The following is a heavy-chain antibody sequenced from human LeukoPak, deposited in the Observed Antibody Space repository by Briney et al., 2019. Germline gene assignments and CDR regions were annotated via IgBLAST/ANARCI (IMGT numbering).Heavy chain of an antibody. V-gene: IGHV1-2*02. J-gene: IGHJ4*02. CDR2: INPNGGT. CDR3: ARAPLEGFDF. CDR1: GYTFTSYG. Sequence: GASVKVSCKASGYTFTSYGISWVRQAPGQGLEWMGWINPNGGTNYAQKFQGRVTMTTDTSITTVYMELSGLGSDDTAVYYCARAPLEGFDFWGQGTLVTVSS.